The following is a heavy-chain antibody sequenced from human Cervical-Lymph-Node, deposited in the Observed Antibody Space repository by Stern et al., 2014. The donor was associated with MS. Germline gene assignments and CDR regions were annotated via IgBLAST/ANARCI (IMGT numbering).Heavy chain of an antibody. V-gene: IGHV3-7*01. Sequence: EVQLAQSGGGLVQPGGSLRLSCAASGFTFSSYWMNWVRQAPGKGLEWVANIKEDGSETYYVDSVKGRFIISRDNAKNSLYLQMNSLRAEDTAVYCCARGSDAWGQGTLVTVSS. J-gene: IGHJ5*02. CDR1: GFTFSSYW. CDR2: IKEDGSET. CDR3: ARGSDA.